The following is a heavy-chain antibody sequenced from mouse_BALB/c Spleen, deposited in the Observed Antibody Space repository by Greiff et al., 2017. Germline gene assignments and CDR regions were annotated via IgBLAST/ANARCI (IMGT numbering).Heavy chain of an antibody. CDR3: ARNYGTRYRYFDV. V-gene: IGHV1S135*01. CDR2: IDPFNGGT. Sequence: EVKLQESGPELMKPGASVKISCKASGYSFTSYYMHWVKQSHGKSLEWIGYIDPFNGGTSYNQKFKGKATLTVDKSSSTAYMHLSSLTSEDSAVYYCARNYGTRYRYFDVWGAGTTVTVSS. J-gene: IGHJ1*01. CDR1: GYSFTSYY. D-gene: IGHD1-1*01.